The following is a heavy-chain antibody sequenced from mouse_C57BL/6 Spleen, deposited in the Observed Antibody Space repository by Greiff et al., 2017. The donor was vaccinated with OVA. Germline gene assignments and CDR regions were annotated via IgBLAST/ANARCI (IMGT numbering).Heavy chain of an antibody. CDR1: GYAFSSSW. J-gene: IGHJ3*01. CDR3: ARGGYDYDGFAY. D-gene: IGHD2-4*01. Sequence: VHLVESGPELVKPGASVKISCKASGYAFSSSWMNWVKQRPGKGLEWIGRIYPGDGDTNYNGKFKGKATLTADKSSSTAYMQLSSLTSEDSAVYFCARGGYDYDGFAYWGQGTLVTVSA. V-gene: IGHV1-82*01. CDR2: IYPGDGDT.